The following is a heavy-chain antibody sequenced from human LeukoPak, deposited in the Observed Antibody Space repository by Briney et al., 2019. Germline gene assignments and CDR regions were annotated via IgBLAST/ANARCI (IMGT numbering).Heavy chain of an antibody. CDR3: ARVPFTMVRGVGAYYFDY. CDR1: GYTFRHYG. V-gene: IGHV1-18*01. D-gene: IGHD3-10*01. CDR2: ISPYNDNT. J-gene: IGHJ4*02. Sequence: ASVKVSCKASGYTFRHYGISWVRQAPGQGLEWMGWISPYNDNTNYAQKFQGRVTMTTDTSTSTAYMELRSLRSDDTAVYYCARVPFTMVRGVGAYYFDYWGQGTLVTVSS.